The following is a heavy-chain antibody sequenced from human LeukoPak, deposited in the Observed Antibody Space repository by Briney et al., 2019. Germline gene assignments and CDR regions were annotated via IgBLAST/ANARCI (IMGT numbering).Heavy chain of an antibody. V-gene: IGHV4-61*01. CDR2: IYYSGST. D-gene: IGHD2-2*02. J-gene: IGHJ6*02. CDR1: GGSVSSGSYY. Sequence: SETLSLTCTVSGGSVSSGSYYWSWIRQPPGKGLEWIGYIYYSGSTNYNPSLKSRVTISVDTSKNQFSLKLSSVTAADTAVYYCARDHRYCSSTSCYTDKIYYYYGMDVWGQGTTVTVSS. CDR3: ARDHRYCSSTSCYTDKIYYYYGMDV.